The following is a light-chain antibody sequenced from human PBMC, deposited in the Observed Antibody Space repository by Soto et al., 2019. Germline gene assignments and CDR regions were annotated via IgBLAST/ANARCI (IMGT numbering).Light chain of an antibody. J-gene: IGLJ3*02. CDR3: AAWDTSLSGGV. V-gene: IGLV1-51*02. CDR1: SSNIGSDF. CDR2: ENN. Sequence: QSVLTQPPSVSAAPGQTVTISCSGSSSNIGSDFVSWYQQLPGTAPQLLIYENNKRPSGIPDRFSGSKSATSATLGITGLQTGDEADYYCAAWDTSLSGGVFGGGPKLTVL.